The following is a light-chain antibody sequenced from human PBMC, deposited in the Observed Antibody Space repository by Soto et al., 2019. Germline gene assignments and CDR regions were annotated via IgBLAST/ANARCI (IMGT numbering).Light chain of an antibody. CDR3: STWDDSLADVV. V-gene: IGLV1-44*01. Sequence: QSVLTQPPSASGTPGQRVTISCSGSRSNIGGNTVEWYQQLPGTAPKLLIYSNSQRPSGVPERFSCSKSGTSASLAISGLQSEDEAEYYCSTWDDSLADVVFGGGTKLTVL. CDR2: SNS. CDR1: RSNIGGNT. J-gene: IGLJ2*01.